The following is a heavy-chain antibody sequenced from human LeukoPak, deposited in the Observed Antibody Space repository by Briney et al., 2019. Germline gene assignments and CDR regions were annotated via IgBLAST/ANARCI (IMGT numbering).Heavy chain of an antibody. CDR1: GYTFTGYY. J-gene: IGHJ3*02. V-gene: IGHV1-2*02. D-gene: IGHD3-22*01. CDR3: ARAGVWDSSDTSGYHNGAFDI. Sequence: ASVKVSCKASGYTFTGYYMHWVRQAPGQGLEWMGWINPNSGGTNYAQKFQGRVTMTRDTSISTAYMELSRLRSDDTAVYYCARAGVWDSSDTSGYHNGAFDIWGQGTMVTVSS. CDR2: INPNSGGT.